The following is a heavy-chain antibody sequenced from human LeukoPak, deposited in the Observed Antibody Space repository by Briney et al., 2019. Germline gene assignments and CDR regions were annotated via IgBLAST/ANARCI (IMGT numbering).Heavy chain of an antibody. CDR1: GFTFSSYS. J-gene: IGHJ6*02. D-gene: IGHD3-9*01. V-gene: IGHV3-48*04. CDR2: ISSSSSTI. Sequence: GGSLRLSCAASGFTFSSYSMNWVRQAPGKGLEWVSYISSSSSTIYYADSVKGRFTISRDNAKNSLYLQMNSLRAEDTAVYYCAKVVGYYDILDGMDVWGQGTTVTVSS. CDR3: AKVVGYYDILDGMDV.